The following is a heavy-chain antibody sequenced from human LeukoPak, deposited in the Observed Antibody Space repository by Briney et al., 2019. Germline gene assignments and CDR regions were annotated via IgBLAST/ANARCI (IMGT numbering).Heavy chain of an antibody. CDR3: AKEALYRLDFNYFDY. CDR1: GFTFSSYS. CDR2: ISGSGGST. D-gene: IGHD2-8*01. Sequence: GGSLRLSCAASGFTFSSYSMNWVRQAPGKGLEWVSAISGSGGSTYYADSVKGRFTNSRDNSKNTLYLQMNSLRAEDTAVYYCAKEALYRLDFNYFDYWGQGTLVTVSS. V-gene: IGHV3-23*01. J-gene: IGHJ4*02.